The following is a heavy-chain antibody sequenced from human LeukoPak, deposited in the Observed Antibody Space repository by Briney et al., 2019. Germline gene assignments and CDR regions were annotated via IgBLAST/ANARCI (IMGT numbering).Heavy chain of an antibody. CDR3: ASITVAGIRSGGDY. CDR1: GGSISSYY. D-gene: IGHD6-19*01. J-gene: IGHJ4*02. CDR2: IYYSGST. Sequence: SETLSLTCTVSGGSISSYYWSWIRQPPGKGLEWIGYIYYSGSTNHNPSLKSRVTISVDTSKNQFSLKLSSVTAADTAVYYCASITVAGIRSGGDYWGQGTLVTVSS. V-gene: IGHV4-59*08.